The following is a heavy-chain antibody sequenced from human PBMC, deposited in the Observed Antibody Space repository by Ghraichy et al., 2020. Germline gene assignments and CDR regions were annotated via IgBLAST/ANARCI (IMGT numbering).Heavy chain of an antibody. Sequence: GESLNISCKGSEYSFTTYWISWVRQMPGKGLEWMGRIDPRDSFTNYSPSFQGHVTISADKSINTAYLQWSSLEASDTAMYYCAKHLSDTMIVVMSLWGQGTLVTVSS. D-gene: IGHD3-22*01. J-gene: IGHJ4*02. V-gene: IGHV5-10-1*01. CDR1: EYSFTTYW. CDR3: AKHLSDTMIVVMSL. CDR2: IDPRDSFT.